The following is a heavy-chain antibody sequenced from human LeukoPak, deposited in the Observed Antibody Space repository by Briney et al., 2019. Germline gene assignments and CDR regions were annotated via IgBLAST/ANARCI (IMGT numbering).Heavy chain of an antibody. CDR2: ISGSGANT. V-gene: IGHV3-23*01. Sequence: GGSLRLSCAASGFTFSSYAMSWVRQAPGKGLEWVSIISGSGANTYYADSVKGRFTTSRDNFENTLYLQMNSLRAEDTAVYYCAKGGLKFSILDYWGQGTLVTVSS. D-gene: IGHD3-16*01. CDR1: GFTFSSYA. CDR3: AKGGLKFSILDY. J-gene: IGHJ4*02.